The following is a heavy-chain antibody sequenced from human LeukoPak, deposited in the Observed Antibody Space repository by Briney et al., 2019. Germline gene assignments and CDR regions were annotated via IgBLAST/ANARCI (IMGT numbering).Heavy chain of an antibody. CDR1: GFTFSSYA. D-gene: IGHD6-19*01. Sequence: GGSLRLSCAASGFTFSSYAMHWVRQAPGKGLEWVAVISYDGSNKYYADSVKGRFTISRDNSKNTLYLQMNSLRAEDTAVYYCARDPRYSSGPIDYWGQGTLVTVSS. CDR3: ARDPRYSSGPIDY. V-gene: IGHV3-30-3*01. CDR2: ISYDGSNK. J-gene: IGHJ4*02.